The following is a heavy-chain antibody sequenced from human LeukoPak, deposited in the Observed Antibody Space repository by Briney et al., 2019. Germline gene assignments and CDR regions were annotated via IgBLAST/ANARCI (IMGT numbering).Heavy chain of an antibody. V-gene: IGHV4-61*01. CDR1: GGSVSSGSYY. Sequence: SETLSLTCTVSGGSVSSGSYYWSWIRQPPGKGLEWIGYIYYSGSTNYNPSLKSRVTISVDTSKNQFSLKLSSVTAAGTAVYYCARYIVVVPAATRQDWFDPWGQGTLVTVSS. J-gene: IGHJ5*02. CDR3: ARYIVVVPAATRQDWFDP. CDR2: IYYSGST. D-gene: IGHD2-2*01.